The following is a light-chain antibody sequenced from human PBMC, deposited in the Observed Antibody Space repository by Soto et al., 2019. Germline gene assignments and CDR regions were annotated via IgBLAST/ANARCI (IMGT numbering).Light chain of an antibody. CDR2: DDS. CDR3: QVWDSRSDHPGV. CDR1: NIGSKS. Sequence: SYELTQPPSVSVAPGQTARITCGGDNIGSKSVHWYQQRPGQAPVVVVYDDSDRPSGIPERFSGSNSGNTATLTISGVEAGDEADYYCQVWDSRSDHPGVFGGGTKVTVL. J-gene: IGLJ2*01. V-gene: IGLV3-21*02.